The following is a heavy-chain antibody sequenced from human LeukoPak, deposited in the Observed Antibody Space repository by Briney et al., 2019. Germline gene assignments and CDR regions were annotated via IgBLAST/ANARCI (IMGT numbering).Heavy chain of an antibody. CDR1: GGSISNYY. Sequence: PSETLSLTCTVSGGSISNYYWSWVRQPPGQGLELIGYIYYSWSTNSNPSLRSRFPISVDTPKSQFSLNRRFVTAADTAVYYCARHRYSGSFSFDYWGQGTLVTVSS. J-gene: IGHJ4*02. CDR3: ARHRYSGSFSFDY. CDR2: IYYSWST. D-gene: IGHD1-26*01. V-gene: IGHV4-59*08.